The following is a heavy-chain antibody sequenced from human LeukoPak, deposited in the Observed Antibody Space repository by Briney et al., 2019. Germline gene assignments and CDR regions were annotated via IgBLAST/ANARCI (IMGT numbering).Heavy chain of an antibody. J-gene: IGHJ3*02. D-gene: IGHD1-26*01. CDR3: TTPTGSSPTPIDAFDI. CDR2: IKSKTDGGTT. CDR1: GFTFSNAW. V-gene: IGHV3-15*01. Sequence: GGSLRLSCAASGFTFSNAWMSWVRQAPGKGLEWVGRIKSKTDGGTTDYAAPVKGRFTISRDDSKNTLYLQMNSLKTEDTAVYYCTTPTGSSPTPIDAFDIWGQGTMVTVSS.